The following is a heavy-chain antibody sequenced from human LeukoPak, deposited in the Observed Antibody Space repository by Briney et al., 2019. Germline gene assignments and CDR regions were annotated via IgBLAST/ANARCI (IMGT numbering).Heavy chain of an antibody. CDR3: ARVADIVVVVAATRRCWFDP. CDR1: GYTFTGYY. CDR2: INPNSGGT. V-gene: IGHV1-2*02. D-gene: IGHD2-15*01. Sequence: GASVKVSCKASGYTFTGYYMHWVRRAAGQELEWMGWINPNSGGTNYAQKFQGRVTMTTDTSISTAYMELSRLRSDDTAVYYCARVADIVVVVAATRRCWFDPWGQGTLVTVSS. J-gene: IGHJ5*02.